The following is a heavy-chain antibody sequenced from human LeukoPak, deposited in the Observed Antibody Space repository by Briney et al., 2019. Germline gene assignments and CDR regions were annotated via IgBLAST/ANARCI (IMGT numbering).Heavy chain of an antibody. CDR2: IWYDGSNK. V-gene: IGHV3-33*08. J-gene: IGHJ4*02. D-gene: IGHD3-3*01. Sequence: PGRSLRLSCAASGFTFSSYGMPWVRQAPGKGLEWVAVIWYDGSNKYYADSVKGRFTISRDNSKNTLYLQMNSLRAEDTAVYYCARDFSVGYFDYWGQGTLVTVSS. CDR1: GFTFSSYG. CDR3: ARDFSVGYFDY.